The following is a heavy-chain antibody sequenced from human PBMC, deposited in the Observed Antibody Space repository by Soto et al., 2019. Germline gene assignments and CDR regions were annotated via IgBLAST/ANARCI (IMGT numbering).Heavy chain of an antibody. CDR1: GGSISSSTYY. D-gene: IGHD3-10*01. CDR2: IYYSGST. J-gene: IGHJ4*02. CDR3: ARMVWFGEYYFDN. V-gene: IGHV4-39*01. Sequence: QLQLQESGPGLVKPSETLSLTCTVSGGSISSSTYYWGWIRQSPGKGLEWIGSIYYSGSTYYNPSLKSRVTISVDTSKNQFSLKLSSVTTADTAVYYCARMVWFGEYYFDNWGQGTLVTVSS.